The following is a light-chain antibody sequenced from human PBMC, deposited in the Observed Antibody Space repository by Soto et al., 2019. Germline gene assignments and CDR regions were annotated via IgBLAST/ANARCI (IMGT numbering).Light chain of an antibody. Sequence: EIVLTQSPATLSLSPGDGATLSCRASQSVAKYLVWYQQKPGQSPRLLIYETSERASGVPARFSGSGSGTDFTLTISSLAPEDFASYYCQQRVSGPWTFGQGTRVEF. J-gene: IGKJ1*01. CDR3: QQRVSGPWT. CDR1: QSVAKY. V-gene: IGKV3-11*01. CDR2: ETS.